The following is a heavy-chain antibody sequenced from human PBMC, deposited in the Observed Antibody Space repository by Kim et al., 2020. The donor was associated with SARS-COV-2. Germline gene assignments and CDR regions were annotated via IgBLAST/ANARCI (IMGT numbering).Heavy chain of an antibody. CDR3: AGRGYDCWSGRNNWFDP. V-gene: IGHV4-59*01. D-gene: IGHD3-3*01. CDR1: GGSISSYY. J-gene: IGHJ5*02. CDR2: INYSGST. Sequence: SETLSLTCTVSGGSISSYYWSWIRQPPGKGLEWIGYINYSGSTNYNPSHKSRGTISVDTSKNQFSLKLSSVTAADTAVYYCAGRGYDCWSGRNNWFDPWGEGALVTVSS.